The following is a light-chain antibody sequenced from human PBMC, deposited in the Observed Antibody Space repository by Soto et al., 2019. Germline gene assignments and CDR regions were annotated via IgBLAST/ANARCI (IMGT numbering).Light chain of an antibody. J-gene: IGKJ1*01. V-gene: IGKV3-15*01. CDR3: QQRSNWLWT. Sequence: EIVITGSRATLSETRVEGATLACRASQSVSSKLAWYQQEPGQAPRLLIYGASTRATGIPARFSGSGSGTEFTLTISSLEPEDFAVYYCQQRSNWLWTFGQGTKVDI. CDR2: GAS. CDR1: QSVSSK.